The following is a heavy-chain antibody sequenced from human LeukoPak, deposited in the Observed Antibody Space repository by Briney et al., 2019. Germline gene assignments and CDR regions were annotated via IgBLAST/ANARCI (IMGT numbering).Heavy chain of an antibody. V-gene: IGHV1-46*01. CDR1: GYTFTSYY. CDR2: ITPSTGST. Sequence: ASVKVSCKASGYTFTSYYLHWVRQAPGQGLEWMGIITPSTGSTSHAQKFQGRVSMTRDTSTSTIYMQLSSLTSEDTAVYYCARGERAFSYWGQGTLVTVSS. CDR3: ARGERAFSY. D-gene: IGHD2/OR15-2a*01. J-gene: IGHJ4*02.